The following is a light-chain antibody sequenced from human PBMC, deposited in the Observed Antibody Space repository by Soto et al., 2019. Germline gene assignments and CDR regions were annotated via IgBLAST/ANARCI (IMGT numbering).Light chain of an antibody. Sequence: DIQMTQSPSTLSASVGDRVTITCRASESISRGLAWYQQKPGKAPKLRIYKASSLESGVPSRFSGSGAGTEFTLTINSLQADDFATYYCQQHNSFSITFGQGTRQEIK. J-gene: IGKJ5*01. CDR2: KAS. CDR3: QQHNSFSIT. CDR1: ESISRG. V-gene: IGKV1-5*03.